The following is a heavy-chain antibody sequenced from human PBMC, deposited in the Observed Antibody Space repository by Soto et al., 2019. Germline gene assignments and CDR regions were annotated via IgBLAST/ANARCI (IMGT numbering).Heavy chain of an antibody. CDR1: GFIFDDFA. D-gene: IGHD3-3*01. CDR3: TKVGGLYDFWSGPLHFDL. V-gene: IGHV3-9*01. CDR2: ISWNSDSI. J-gene: IGHJ4*02. Sequence: EAQLVESGGGLVQPGRSLRLSCAGSGFIFDDFARHWVRQAPGKGLEWVSGISWNSDSIRYADSVKGRFTISRDNTKNALYLQMNSLRVEDTALYYCTKVGGLYDFWSGPLHFDLWGQGTLVTVSS.